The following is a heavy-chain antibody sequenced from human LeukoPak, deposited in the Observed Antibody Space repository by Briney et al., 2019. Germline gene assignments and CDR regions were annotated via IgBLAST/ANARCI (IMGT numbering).Heavy chain of an antibody. CDR1: GFTFSGYD. Sequence: GGSLRLSCEASGFTFSGYDMHWVRQTTGKGLEWVSAIGTTGDTYYSDSVRGRFTISRENAKNSLDLQMNSLRAGDTAVYYCARSPSYSSSWCALDSWGQETLVTVSS. D-gene: IGHD6-13*01. CDR2: IGTTGDT. J-gene: IGHJ4*02. V-gene: IGHV3-13*01. CDR3: ARSPSYSSSWCALDS.